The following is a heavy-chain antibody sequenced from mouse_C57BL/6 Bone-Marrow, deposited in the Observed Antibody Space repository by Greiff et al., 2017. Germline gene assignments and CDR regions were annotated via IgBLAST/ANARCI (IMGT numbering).Heavy chain of an antibody. CDR3: ARWGGYYGSSYYYAMDY. CDR1: GYTFTNYW. D-gene: IGHD1-1*01. Sequence: QVQLQQSGAELVRPGTSVKMSCKASGYTFTNYWIGWAKQRPGHGLEWIGDIYPGGGYTTYNEKFKGKATLTADKSSSTAYMQFSSLTSEDSAIYYCARWGGYYGSSYYYAMDYWGQGTSVTVSS. CDR2: IYPGGGYT. V-gene: IGHV1-63*01. J-gene: IGHJ4*01.